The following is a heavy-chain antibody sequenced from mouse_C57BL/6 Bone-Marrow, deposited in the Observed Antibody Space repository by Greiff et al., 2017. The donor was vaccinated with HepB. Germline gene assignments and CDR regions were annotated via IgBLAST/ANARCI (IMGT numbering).Heavy chain of an antibody. Sequence: VQLQQSGGDLVKPGGSLKLSCAASGFTFSSYGMSWVRQTPDKRLEWVATISSGGSYTYYPDSVKGRFTISRDNAKNTLYLQMSSLKSEDTAMYYCARRRSNDMLWYFDVWGTGTTVTVSS. J-gene: IGHJ1*03. D-gene: IGHD2-12*01. CDR3: ARRRSNDMLWYFDV. CDR1: GFTFSSYG. CDR2: ISSGGSYT. V-gene: IGHV5-6*01.